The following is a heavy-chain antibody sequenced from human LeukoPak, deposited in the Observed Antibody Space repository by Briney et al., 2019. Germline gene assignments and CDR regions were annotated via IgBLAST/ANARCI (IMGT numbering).Heavy chain of an antibody. CDR3: AKDRNLGYYGSGSYFY. J-gene: IGHJ4*02. Sequence: PGGSLRLSCAASGFTFSGSAMHWVRQASGKGLEWVGRIRSKANSYATAYAASVKGRFTISRDDSKNTAYLQMNSLRAEDTAVYYCAKDRNLGYYGSGSYFYWGQGTLVTVSS. V-gene: IGHV3-73*01. D-gene: IGHD3-10*01. CDR2: IRSKANSYAT. CDR1: GFTFSGSA.